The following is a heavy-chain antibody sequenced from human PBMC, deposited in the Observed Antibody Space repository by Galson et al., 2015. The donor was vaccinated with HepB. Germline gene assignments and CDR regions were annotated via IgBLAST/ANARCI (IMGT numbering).Heavy chain of an antibody. CDR1: GGSISSSSYY. D-gene: IGHD6-19*01. Sequence: SETLSLTCTVSGGSISSSSYYWGWIRQPPGKGLEWIGSIYYSGSTYYNPSLKSRVTISVDTSKNQFSLKLSSVTAADTAVYYCARDGYSSGWSPGYFDYWGQGTLVTVSS. CDR2: IYYSGST. CDR3: ARDGYSSGWSPGYFDY. V-gene: IGHV4-39*07. J-gene: IGHJ4*02.